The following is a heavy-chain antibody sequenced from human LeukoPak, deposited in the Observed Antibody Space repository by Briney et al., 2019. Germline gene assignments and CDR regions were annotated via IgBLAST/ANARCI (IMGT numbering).Heavy chain of an antibody. Sequence: PGRSLRLSCAASGFTFSSYGMHWVRQAPGKGLEWVAVISYDGSNKYYADSVKGRFTISRDNSKNTLYLQMNSLRAEDTAVYYCAKDNGDYGYFDYWGQRTLVTVSS. CDR2: ISYDGSNK. V-gene: IGHV3-30*18. D-gene: IGHD4-17*01. CDR3: AKDNGDYGYFDY. CDR1: GFTFSSYG. J-gene: IGHJ4*02.